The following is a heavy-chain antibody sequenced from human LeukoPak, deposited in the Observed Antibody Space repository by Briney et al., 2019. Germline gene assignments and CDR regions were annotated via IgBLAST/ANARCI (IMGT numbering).Heavy chain of an antibody. CDR1: GFTFSGYA. D-gene: IGHD7-27*01. Sequence: GGSLRLSCAASGFTFSGYAMSWVRQAPGKGLEWVSLISGSGSDTYYADSVKGRFTISRDNSKNTLCLQMNSLRAEDTAVYYCAKTMGMIDLDYWGQGTLVTVSS. J-gene: IGHJ4*02. V-gene: IGHV3-23*01. CDR3: AKTMGMIDLDY. CDR2: ISGSGSDT.